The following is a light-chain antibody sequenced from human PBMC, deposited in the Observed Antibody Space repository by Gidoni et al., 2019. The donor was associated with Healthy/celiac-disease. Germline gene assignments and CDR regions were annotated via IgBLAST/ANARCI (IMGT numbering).Light chain of an antibody. J-gene: IGKJ1*01. CDR2: DAS. CDR1: QSISSW. CDR3: QQYNSYPWT. V-gene: IGKV1-5*01. Sequence: DIQMTQSPSTLSASVGDRVTITCRASQSISSWLAWYQQKPGKAPKLLIYDASSWESGVPSRFSGSGSGTEFTLTSSSRQPDDFATYYCQQYNSYPWTFGQXTKVEIK.